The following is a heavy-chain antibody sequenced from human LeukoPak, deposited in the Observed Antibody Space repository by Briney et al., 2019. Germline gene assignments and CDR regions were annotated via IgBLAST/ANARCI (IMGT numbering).Heavy chain of an antibody. J-gene: IGHJ4*02. CDR3: ARSGKIQLFDY. Sequence: SETLSLTCTVSGGSISSSSYYWGWIRQPPGKGLEWIGSIYYSGSTYCNPSLKSRVTISVDTSKNQFSLKLSSVTAADTAVYYCARSGKIQLFDYWGQGTLVTVSS. CDR1: GGSISSSSYY. V-gene: IGHV4-39*01. CDR2: IYYSGST. D-gene: IGHD5-18*01.